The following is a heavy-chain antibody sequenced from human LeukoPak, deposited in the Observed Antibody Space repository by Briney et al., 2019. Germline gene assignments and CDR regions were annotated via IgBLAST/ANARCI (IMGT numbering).Heavy chain of an antibody. CDR3: ARDYQGRGYYGSGRQATYYYYMDV. J-gene: IGHJ6*03. CDR1: GGYITSSSYY. D-gene: IGHD3-10*01. CDR2: IYYSGST. Sequence: SETLSLTCTVSGGYITSSSYYWDWIRQPPGRGLEWIGSIYYSGSTYYNSSLKSRVTISVDTSKNQFSLKLSSVTAADTAVYYCARDYQGRGYYGSGRQATYYYYMDVWGKGTTVTISS. V-gene: IGHV4-39*07.